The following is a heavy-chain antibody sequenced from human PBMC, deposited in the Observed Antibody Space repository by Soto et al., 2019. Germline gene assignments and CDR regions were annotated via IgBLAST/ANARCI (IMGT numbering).Heavy chain of an antibody. Sequence: ASVKVSCKVSGYTLTELSMHWVRQAPGKGLEWMGGFDPEDGETIYAQKFQGRVTMTEDTSTDTAYMELSSLRSEDTAVYYCATSQGNWNYGLGASDIWGQGTMVTVSS. CDR3: ATSQGNWNYGLGASDI. V-gene: IGHV1-24*01. CDR1: GYTLTELS. CDR2: FDPEDGET. D-gene: IGHD1-7*01. J-gene: IGHJ3*02.